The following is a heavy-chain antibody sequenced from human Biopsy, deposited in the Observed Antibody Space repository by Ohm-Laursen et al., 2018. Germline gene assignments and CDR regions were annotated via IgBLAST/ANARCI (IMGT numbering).Heavy chain of an antibody. V-gene: IGHV1-69*01. D-gene: IGHD1-26*01. CDR2: IIGMFGTA. CDR3: ARDALGGGSYRFFY. CDR1: GGSFSSYA. J-gene: IGHJ4*02. Sequence: SSVKVSCKPSGGSFSSYAVAWVRQAPGQGLEWMGGIIGMFGTADYAQRFQGRVTITADESTSTAYMELSSLRSDGTAVYYCARDALGGGSYRFFYWGQGSLVTVSS.